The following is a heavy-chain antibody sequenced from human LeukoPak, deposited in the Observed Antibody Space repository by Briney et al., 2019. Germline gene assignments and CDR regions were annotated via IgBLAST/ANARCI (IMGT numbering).Heavy chain of an antibody. V-gene: IGHV3-23*01. J-gene: IGHJ4*02. Sequence: GGSLRLSCTASGFTFSSYGMSWVRQAPGKGLEWVSTISGGGGITYYADSVKGRFTISRDNAKNSLYLQMNSLRAEDTAVYYCARGPTRANSSDYWGQGTLVTVSS. D-gene: IGHD2/OR15-2a*01. CDR1: GFTFSSYG. CDR3: ARGPTRANSSDY. CDR2: ISGGGGIT.